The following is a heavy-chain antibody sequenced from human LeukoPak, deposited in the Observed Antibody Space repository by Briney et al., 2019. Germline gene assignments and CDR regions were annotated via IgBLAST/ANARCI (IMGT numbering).Heavy chain of an antibody. CDR2: INHSGST. CDR3: ARGLPYYYDSSGYYTPFDY. J-gene: IGHJ4*02. Sequence: SETLSLTYAVYGGSFSGYYWSWIRQPPGKGLEWIGEINHSGSTNYNPSLKSRVTISVDTSKNQFSLKLSSVTAADTAVYYCARGLPYYYDSSGYYTPFDYWGQGTLVTVSS. CDR1: GGSFSGYY. V-gene: IGHV4-34*01. D-gene: IGHD3-22*01.